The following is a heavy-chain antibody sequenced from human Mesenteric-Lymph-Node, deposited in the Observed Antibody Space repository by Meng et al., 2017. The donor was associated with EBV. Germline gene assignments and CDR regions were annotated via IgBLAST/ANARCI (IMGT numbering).Heavy chain of an antibody. V-gene: IGHV3-11*01. CDR2: ISPSGDAI. CDR3: ASFEERDF. Sequence: QVRLVESGGGLVKPGGSLRLSCEASGFTFSDYYMSWIRQAPGKGLEWVSYISPSGDAIYLADSVKGRFTISRDNAKDSLHLQMGSLRVEDTAVYWCASFEERDFWGQGTLVTVSS. J-gene: IGHJ4*02. CDR1: GFTFSDYY. D-gene: IGHD1-26*01.